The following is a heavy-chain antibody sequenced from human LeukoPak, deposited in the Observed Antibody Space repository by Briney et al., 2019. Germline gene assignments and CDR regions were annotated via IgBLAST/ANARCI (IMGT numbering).Heavy chain of an antibody. CDR3: ANIGGYYYGVGGGMDV. CDR1: GGSISSSSYY. CDR2: IYYSGST. D-gene: IGHD3-22*01. V-gene: IGHV4-39*01. Sequence: PSETLSLTCTVSGGSISSSSYYWGWIRQPPGKGLEWIGSIYYSGSTYYNPSLKSRVTISVDMSKNQFSLKLSSVTAADTAVYYCANIGGYYYGVGGGMDVWGQGTTVTVSS. J-gene: IGHJ6*02.